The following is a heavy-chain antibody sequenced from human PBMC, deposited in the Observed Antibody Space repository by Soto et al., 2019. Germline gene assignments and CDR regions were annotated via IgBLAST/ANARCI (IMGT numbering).Heavy chain of an antibody. D-gene: IGHD1-1*01. CDR3: AISYITNDAVEI. V-gene: IGHV4-34*01. Sequence: QVQLQQWGAGLLKPSETLSLTCAVSSGPFSGYYWSWIRQSPGKGLEWIGEISHSGSTNYNPSLKSRVTISVDTSKNQFSLKLSSVPAADTAVYYCAISYITNDAVEIWGQGTLATVSS. J-gene: IGHJ3*02. CDR1: SGPFSGYY. CDR2: ISHSGST.